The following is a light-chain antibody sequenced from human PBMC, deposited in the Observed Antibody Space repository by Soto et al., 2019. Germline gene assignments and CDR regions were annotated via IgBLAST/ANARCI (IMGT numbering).Light chain of an antibody. J-gene: IGLJ3*02. V-gene: IGLV2-8*01. Sequence: QSALTQPPSASGSPGQSVTISCSGTSSDVGAYNYVSWYQQHPGKAPKLMIYDVIKRPSGVPDRFSGSKSGNTASLTVSGLQAEDEADYYCSSYAVSTNWVFGGGTQLTVL. CDR2: DVI. CDR1: SSDVGAYNY. CDR3: SSYAVSTNWV.